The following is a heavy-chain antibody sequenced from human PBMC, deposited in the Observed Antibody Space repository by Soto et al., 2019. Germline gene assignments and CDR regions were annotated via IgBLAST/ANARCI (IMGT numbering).Heavy chain of an antibody. CDR3: VRQRGNYFDF. CDR1: GDSINSRY. J-gene: IGHJ4*02. CDR2: IDYVGST. D-gene: IGHD3-10*01. V-gene: IGHV4-59*11. Sequence: PSETLSLTCSVSGDSINSRYWSWIRQPPGKGLEWIGYIDYVGSTNYAPSLQSRVTMSVDTSKNQVSLKLRYVTAADTDVYYCVRQRGNYFDFWGQGTLVTVYS.